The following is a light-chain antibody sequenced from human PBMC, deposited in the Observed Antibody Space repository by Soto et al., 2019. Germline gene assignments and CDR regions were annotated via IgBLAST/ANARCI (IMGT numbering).Light chain of an antibody. CDR2: AAS. J-gene: IGKJ4*01. V-gene: IGKV1-39*01. Sequence: DIQMTQSPSSLSASVGDRVTITCRASQSISTYLIWYQQRPGKAPKLLIYAASSLQSGVPSRFSGSGSGTDFTLTISSLQPEDFATYYCQQCYNTPLTFGGGTKVEIK. CDR3: QQCYNTPLT. CDR1: QSISTY.